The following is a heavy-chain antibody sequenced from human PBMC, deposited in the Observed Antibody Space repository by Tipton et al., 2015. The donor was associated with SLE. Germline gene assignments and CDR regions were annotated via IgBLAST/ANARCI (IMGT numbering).Heavy chain of an antibody. CDR3: ARVDVGYDSISGNYDWTLDP. CDR2: IKEDGVEQ. Sequence: SLRLSCAASDFCKSWMRWVRQAPGKGLQWVAHIKEDGVEQFYADSVKGRLTISRDNAKSSLFLQLNSLRVDDTAIYYCARVDVGYDSISGNYDWTLDPWGRGTLVTVSS. J-gene: IGHJ2*01. V-gene: IGHV3-7*01. D-gene: IGHD3-10*01. CDR1: DFCKSW.